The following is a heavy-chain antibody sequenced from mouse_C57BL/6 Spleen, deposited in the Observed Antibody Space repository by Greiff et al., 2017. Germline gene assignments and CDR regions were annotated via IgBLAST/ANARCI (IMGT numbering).Heavy chain of an antibody. J-gene: IGHJ2*01. V-gene: IGHV1-52*01. CDR1: GYTFTSYW. CDR2: IDPSDSGT. D-gene: IGHD2-12*01. CDR3: ARGGYSYYFDY. Sequence: QVQLQQPGAELVRPGSSVKLSCKASGYTFTSYWMHWVKQRPIQGLEWIGNIDPSDSGTHYNQKFKDKATLTVDKSSSTAYMQLSSLTSEDSAVYYCARGGYSYYFDYWGQGTTLTVSS.